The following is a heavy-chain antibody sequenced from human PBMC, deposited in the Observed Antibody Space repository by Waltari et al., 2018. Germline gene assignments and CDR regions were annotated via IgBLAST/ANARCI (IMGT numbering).Heavy chain of an antibody. J-gene: IGHJ4*02. D-gene: IGHD3-9*01. CDR1: GCQFSIYS. CDR3: AKGDWLDF. CDR2: IKDDNYST. V-gene: IGHV3-23*01. Sequence: EVQLLESGGRLVQPGKSLSISCVASGCQFSIYSMTRVRQASGRGLECVAVIKDDNYSTQYANSVKGRFTISRDNSKNTLYLQLNSVRGDDTALYYCAKGDWLDFWGQGTLVTVSS.